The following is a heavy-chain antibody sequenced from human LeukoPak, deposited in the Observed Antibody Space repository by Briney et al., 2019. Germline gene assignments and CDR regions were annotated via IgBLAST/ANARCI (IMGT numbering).Heavy chain of an antibody. V-gene: IGHV4-39*01. CDR3: ARQWTY. J-gene: IGHJ4*02. D-gene: IGHD3/OR15-3a*01. CDR2: INSEGNT. CDR1: GGSISSSTYY. Sequence: SETLSLTCSVAGGSISSSTYYWGWIRQPPGKGLKWIGSINSEGNTYYNPSPKSRITISVDTSRNQFSLRLNSVTAADTAVYYCARQWTYWGQGILVTVSS.